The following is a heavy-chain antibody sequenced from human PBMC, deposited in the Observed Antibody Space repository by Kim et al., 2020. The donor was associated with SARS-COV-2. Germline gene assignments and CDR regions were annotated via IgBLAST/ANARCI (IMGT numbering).Heavy chain of an antibody. CDR1: GYTFTSYG. D-gene: IGHD2-15*01. Sequence: ASVKVSCKASGYTFTSYGISWVRQAPGQGLEWMGWISAYNGNTNYAQKLQGRVTMTTDTSTSTAYMELRSLRSDDTAVYYCALGYCSGGSCYRNYYYYGMDVWGQGTTVTVSS. CDR2: ISAYNGNT. J-gene: IGHJ6*02. V-gene: IGHV1-18*04. CDR3: ALGYCSGGSCYRNYYYYGMDV.